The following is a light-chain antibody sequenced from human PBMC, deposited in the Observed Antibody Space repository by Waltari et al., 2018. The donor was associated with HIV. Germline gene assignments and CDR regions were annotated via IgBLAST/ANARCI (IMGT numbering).Light chain of an antibody. CDR1: QTISSY. CDR2: AAS. Sequence: DIQMTQSPSSLSASVGDRVTIACRASQTISSYLNWYQQKPGKAPELLIYAASSLQSGVPSRFSGSGSGTGFTLTISSLQPEDFATYYCQQSYSTPRTFGQGTKVATK. CDR3: QQSYSTPRT. V-gene: IGKV1-39*01. J-gene: IGKJ1*01.